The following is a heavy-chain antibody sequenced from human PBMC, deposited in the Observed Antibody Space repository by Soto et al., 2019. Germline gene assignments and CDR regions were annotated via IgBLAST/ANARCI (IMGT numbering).Heavy chain of an antibody. J-gene: IGHJ4*02. CDR3: AKREGNTFGLFH. V-gene: IGHV3-74*01. Sequence: EVQLLESGGGLVQPGGSLRLSCAASGFTFSAYWIHWVRQAPEKGLEWVSRIKTDGSSTDYADSVKGRFTISRDNAKNILYLQMDSLRVEDTAVYYCAKREGNTFGLFHWGQGTLVTASS. CDR2: IKTDGSST. D-gene: IGHD5-18*01. CDR1: GFTFSAYW.